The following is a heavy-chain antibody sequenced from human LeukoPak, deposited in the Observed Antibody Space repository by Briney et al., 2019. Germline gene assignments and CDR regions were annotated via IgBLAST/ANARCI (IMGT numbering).Heavy chain of an antibody. V-gene: IGHV3-7*01. CDR3: ARDPYTSSYLGYAY. CDR2: IKQDGSQT. D-gene: IGHD5-18*01. J-gene: IGHJ4*02. Sequence: GGSLRLSCAATGFSISQYWMSWFRLAPGKGLEWVANIKQDGSQTNYVAAVKGRFTLSRDNAANSFFLQMSSLSVEDTAVYYCARDPYTSSYLGYAYWGRGTLVTVSS. CDR1: GFSISQYW.